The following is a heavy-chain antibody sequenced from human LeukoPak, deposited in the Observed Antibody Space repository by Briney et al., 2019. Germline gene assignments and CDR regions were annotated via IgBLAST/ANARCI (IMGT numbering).Heavy chain of an antibody. CDR2: IWSDGNTK. CDR3: AKQRRFREYFFDY. CDR1: GFTFRSYG. Sequence: GRSLRLSCEASGFTFRSYGMHWVRQAPGKGLEWVAVIWSDGNTKYYADSVEGRFNISRDNSKNTPFLQMDSLRVEDTAVYFCAKQRRFREYFFDYWGQGTLVTVSS. V-gene: IGHV3-33*06. J-gene: IGHJ4*02. D-gene: IGHD2/OR15-2a*01.